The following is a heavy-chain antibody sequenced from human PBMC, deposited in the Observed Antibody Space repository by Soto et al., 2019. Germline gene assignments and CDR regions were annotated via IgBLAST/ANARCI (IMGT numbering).Heavy chain of an antibody. Sequence: GESLKISCKGSGYSFTSYWIGWVRQMPGKGLEWMGIIYPGDSDTRYSPSFQGQVTISADKSISTAYLQWSSLKASDTAMYYCARHVYSGDDPAAFDIWGQGTMVTVS. D-gene: IGHD5-12*01. CDR3: ARHVYSGDDPAAFDI. J-gene: IGHJ3*02. V-gene: IGHV5-51*01. CDR1: GYSFTSYW. CDR2: IYPGDSDT.